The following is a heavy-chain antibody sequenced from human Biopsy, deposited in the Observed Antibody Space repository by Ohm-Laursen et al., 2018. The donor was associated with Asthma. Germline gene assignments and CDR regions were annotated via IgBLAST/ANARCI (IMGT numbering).Heavy chain of an antibody. Sequence: SWVRQHPGKGLEWVSAISGSGGSTYYADSVKGRFTISRDNSKNTLHLQMNSLRAEDTAVYYCAKAREDIVVVVAVSDSWGQGTLVTVSS. CDR3: AKAREDIVVVVAVSDS. D-gene: IGHD2-15*01. CDR2: ISGSGGST. V-gene: IGHV3-23*01. J-gene: IGHJ4*02.